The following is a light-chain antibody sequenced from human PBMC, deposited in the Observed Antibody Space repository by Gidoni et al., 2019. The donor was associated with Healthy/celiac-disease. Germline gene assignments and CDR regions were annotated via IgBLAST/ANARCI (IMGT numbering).Light chain of an antibody. V-gene: IGLV1-40*01. Sequence: QPVRTPPPSVSGAPGQRVTISCPRGSSNIGAGYDVPWYQQLPGTAPKLLLYGNSNRPSGGPDRFAGSKSGTSASLAITALQAEDEADYYCQSYDSSLSGSWVVGGGTKLTVL. J-gene: IGLJ3*02. CDR3: QSYDSSLSGSWV. CDR1: SSNIGAGYD. CDR2: GNS.